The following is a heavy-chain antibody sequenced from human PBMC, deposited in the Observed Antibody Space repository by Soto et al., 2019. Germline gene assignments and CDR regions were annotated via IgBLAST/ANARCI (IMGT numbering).Heavy chain of an antibody. CDR3: ARTDSASSGWHIDY. J-gene: IGHJ4*02. CDR1: GDSVSSNSAA. D-gene: IGHD6-19*01. Sequence: SQTLALTCVISGDSVSSNSAAWNWIRQSPSRGLEWLRRTYYRSKWYNDYAVSVKSRITINPDTSKNQFSLQLNSVTPEDTAVYYCARTDSASSGWHIDYWGQGTLVTVSS. CDR2: TYYRSKWYN. V-gene: IGHV6-1*01.